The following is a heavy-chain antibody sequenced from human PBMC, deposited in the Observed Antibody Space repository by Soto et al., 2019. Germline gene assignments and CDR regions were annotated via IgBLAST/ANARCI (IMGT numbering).Heavy chain of an antibody. CDR2: ISYDGINK. D-gene: IGHD6-19*01. Sequence: QVQLVESGGGVVQPGRSLRLSCAASGFTFSSYAMHWVRQAPGKGLEWVAVISYDGINKYYADSVKGRFTISRDNSKNTLYLQINSLRAKDTAVYYFARGPLYGLGYSSGWPNFDYWGQGTLVTVSS. J-gene: IGHJ4*02. CDR3: ARGPLYGLGYSSGWPNFDY. CDR1: GFTFSSYA. V-gene: IGHV3-30-3*01.